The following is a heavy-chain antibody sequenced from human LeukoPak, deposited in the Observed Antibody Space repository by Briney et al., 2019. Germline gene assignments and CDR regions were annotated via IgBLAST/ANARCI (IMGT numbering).Heavy chain of an antibody. V-gene: IGHV3-33*01. Sequence: PGTSLRLSCAASGFSFSIYGMHWVRQAPGKGLEWVAVIWYDGSNKYYEDSVKGRFTISRDNSKNTLYLQMNPLRAEDTAVYYCAREDSTNYLAHFQEWGQGTLVTVSS. D-gene: IGHD2/OR15-2a*01. CDR1: GFSFSIYG. J-gene: IGHJ1*01. CDR3: AREDSTNYLAHFQE. CDR2: IWYDGSNK.